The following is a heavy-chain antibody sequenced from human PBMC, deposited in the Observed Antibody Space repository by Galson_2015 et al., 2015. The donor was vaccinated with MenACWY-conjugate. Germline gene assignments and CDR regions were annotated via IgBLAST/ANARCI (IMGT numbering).Heavy chain of an antibody. CDR1: GFTIKNYW. CDR2: ISHLDRST. Sequence: SLRLSCAASGFTIKNYWMYWVRQAPGKGPVLVSRISHLDRSTTYADPVRGRFTISRDNAKNTLYLQMNSLRADDTAVYYCVRDRGRPDAFDVWGQGTVVIVSS. J-gene: IGHJ3*01. V-gene: IGHV3-74*01. D-gene: IGHD1-1*01. CDR3: VRDRGRPDAFDV.